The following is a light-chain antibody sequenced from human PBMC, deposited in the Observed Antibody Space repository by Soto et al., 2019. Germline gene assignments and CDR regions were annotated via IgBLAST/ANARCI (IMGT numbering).Light chain of an antibody. CDR1: HSLLHSNGYNY. Sequence: DIVMTQSPLSLPVTPGEPASISCRSSHSLLHSNGYNYLDRYLQKPGQSPQLLIHFASNRASGVPDRFRGSGSGTDFTLKISRVEAEDVGVYYCMQAIQPPRTFGQGTKLEIK. V-gene: IGKV2-28*01. CDR2: FAS. CDR3: MQAIQPPRT. J-gene: IGKJ2*01.